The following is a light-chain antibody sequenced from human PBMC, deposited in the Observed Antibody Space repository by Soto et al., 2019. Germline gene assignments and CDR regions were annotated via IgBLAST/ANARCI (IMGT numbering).Light chain of an antibody. Sequence: QSVVTQPPSVSGAPGQRITISCTGGSSNIGAGYDVHWYQQLPGTAPKLLIYGNNNRPSGVPDRFSASKSGTSASLAITGLQAEDEADYYGQSYDNSLSGSVFGGGTKLTVL. CDR2: GNN. V-gene: IGLV1-40*01. J-gene: IGLJ2*01. CDR3: QSYDNSLSGSV. CDR1: SSNIGAGYD.